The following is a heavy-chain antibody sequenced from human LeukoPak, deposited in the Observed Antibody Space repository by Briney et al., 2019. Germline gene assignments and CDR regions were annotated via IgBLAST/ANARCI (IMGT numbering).Heavy chain of an antibody. CDR2: IGGGGGNI. D-gene: IGHD2-2*02. Sequence: GGSLRLSCAASGFTFSNYAMIWVRQAPGKGLEWVSAIGGGGGNIHYADSVKGRFTISRDNSKNTLYLQTNSLRAEDTAVYYCILTVVVPAAIAHPRSNDYWGQGTLVTVSS. J-gene: IGHJ4*02. CDR3: ILTVVVPAAIAHPRSNDY. V-gene: IGHV3-23*01. CDR1: GFTFSNYA.